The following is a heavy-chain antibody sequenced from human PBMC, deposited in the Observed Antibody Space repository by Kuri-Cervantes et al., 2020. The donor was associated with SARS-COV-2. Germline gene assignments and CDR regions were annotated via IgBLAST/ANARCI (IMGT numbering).Heavy chain of an antibody. D-gene: IGHD4-17*01. V-gene: IGHV1-8*02. CDR3: ATSAVTHYNWYFDL. Sequence: ASVKVSCKASGYTFGDFDISWVRQAPGQGLEWMGWMNPNSGNTGYAQKFQGRVTMTRNTSISTAYMELSSLRSEDTAVYYCATSAVTHYNWYFDLWGRGTLVTVSS. CDR1: GYTFGDFD. CDR2: MNPNSGNT. J-gene: IGHJ2*01.